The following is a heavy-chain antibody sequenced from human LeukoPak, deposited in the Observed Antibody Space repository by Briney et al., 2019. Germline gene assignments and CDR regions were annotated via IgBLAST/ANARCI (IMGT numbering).Heavy chain of an antibody. CDR3: SRLRGYSYGYGDY. CDR1: GFTFSGYS. J-gene: IGHJ4*02. V-gene: IGHV3-48*04. Sequence: PGGSLRLSCAASGFTFSGYSMNWVRQAPGKGLEWISYISSSGSTIDYADSVKGRFTISRDNAKNSLYLQMNSLRVEDTAVYYCSRLRGYSYGYGDYWGQGTLVTVSS. CDR2: ISSSGSTI. D-gene: IGHD5-18*01.